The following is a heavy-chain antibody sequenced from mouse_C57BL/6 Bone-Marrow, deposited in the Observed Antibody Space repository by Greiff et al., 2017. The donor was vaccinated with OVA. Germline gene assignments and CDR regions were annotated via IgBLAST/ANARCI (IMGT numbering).Heavy chain of an antibody. V-gene: IGHV5-17*01. CDR1: GFTFSDYG. CDR3: ARPDSSGYDY. Sequence: EVQLVESGGGLVKPGGSLKLSCAASGFTFSDYGMHWVRQAPEKGLEWVAYISSGSSTSYYADTVKGRFTISRDNAKNTLFLQMTSLRSEDTAMYYCARPDSSGYDYWGQGTTLTVSS. CDR2: ISSGSSTS. D-gene: IGHD3-2*02. J-gene: IGHJ2*01.